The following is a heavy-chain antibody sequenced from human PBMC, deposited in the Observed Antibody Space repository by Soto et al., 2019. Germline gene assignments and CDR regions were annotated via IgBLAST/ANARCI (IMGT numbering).Heavy chain of an antibody. V-gene: IGHV3-48*03. CDR1: GFTFSSYE. Sequence: ESGGGLVQPGGSLRLSCAASGFTFSSYEMNWVRQAPGKGLEWVSYISSSGSTIYYADSVKGRFTISRDNAKNSLYLQMNSLRAEDTAVYYCAREDYDSSSGWFDPWGQGTLVTVSS. J-gene: IGHJ5*02. D-gene: IGHD3-22*01. CDR3: AREDYDSSSGWFDP. CDR2: ISSSGSTI.